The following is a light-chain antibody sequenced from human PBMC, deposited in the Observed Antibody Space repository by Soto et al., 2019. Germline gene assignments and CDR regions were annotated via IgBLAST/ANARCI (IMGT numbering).Light chain of an antibody. Sequence: DIQMTQSPSSLSASVGDRVTITCRASQSIGSYVNWYQQKPGKAPNLMIYAASNLRSGVPSRFSGSGSGTDFTLTISSLQPEDFATYYCQQSYITPLTFGGGTKVDIK. CDR3: QQSYITPLT. J-gene: IGKJ4*01. CDR2: AAS. V-gene: IGKV1-39*01. CDR1: QSIGSY.